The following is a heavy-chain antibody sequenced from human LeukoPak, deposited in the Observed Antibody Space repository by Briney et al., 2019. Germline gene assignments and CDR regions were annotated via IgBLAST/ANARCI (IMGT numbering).Heavy chain of an antibody. CDR2: IYTSGST. J-gene: IGHJ5*02. CDR1: GGSISSYY. V-gene: IGHV4-4*07. D-gene: IGHD2-15*01. CDR3: ARGFTGIGWFDP. Sequence: SETLSLTCTVSGGSISSYYWSWIRQPAGKGLEWIGRIYTSGSTNYNPSLKSRVTMSVDTPKAQFSLNLSSVTAADTAIYFCARGFTGIGWFDPWGQGMQVTVSS.